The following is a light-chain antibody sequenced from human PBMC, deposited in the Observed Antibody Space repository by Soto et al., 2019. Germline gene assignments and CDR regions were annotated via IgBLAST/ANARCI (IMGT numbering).Light chain of an antibody. J-gene: IGKJ1*01. Sequence: DIEMTQSPSTLSGSVGDRGTITRLASQTISSWLAWYQQKPGKAPKLLIYKAYTLKSGVTSRFSGSGSGTEFSLTIKSLEPDDFATYYCQPYNSYSWTFGPGAQVEIK. CDR2: KAY. CDR3: QPYNSYSWT. V-gene: IGKV1-5*03. CDR1: QTISSW.